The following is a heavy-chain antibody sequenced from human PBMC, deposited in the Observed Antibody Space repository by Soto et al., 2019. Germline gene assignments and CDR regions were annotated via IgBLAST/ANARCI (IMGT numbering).Heavy chain of an antibody. V-gene: IGHV1-3*01. CDR3: ARTYYYGSGSYYPPAH. Sequence: ASVNVYCQASGYTFTRYAMHWVRQAPGQRLEWMGWINAGNGNTKYSQKFQGRVTITRDTSASTAYMELSSLRSEDTAVYYCARTYYYGSGSYYPPAHWGQGTLVTAPQ. J-gene: IGHJ4*02. CDR1: GYTFTRYA. CDR2: INAGNGNT. D-gene: IGHD3-10*01.